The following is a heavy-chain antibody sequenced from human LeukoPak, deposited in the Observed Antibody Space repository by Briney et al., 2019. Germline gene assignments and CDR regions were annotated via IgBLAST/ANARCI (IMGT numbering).Heavy chain of an antibody. CDR1: GFTFSNYE. J-gene: IGHJ5*02. D-gene: IGHD6-13*01. V-gene: IGHV3-48*03. Sequence: GGSLRLSCAASGFTFSNYEMNWVRQAPGKGLEWVSYISAIDSTTYYADSVKGRFTISRDNANNSLYLQMDSLRVEDTAVYHCARGLASRNWPRWFGPWGKGTLVSFSS. CDR2: ISAIDSTT. CDR3: ARGLASRNWPRWFGP.